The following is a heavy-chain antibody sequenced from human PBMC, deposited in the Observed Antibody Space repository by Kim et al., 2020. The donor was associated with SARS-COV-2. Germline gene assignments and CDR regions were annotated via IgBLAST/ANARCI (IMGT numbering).Heavy chain of an antibody. J-gene: IGHJ4*02. CDR1: GFTFRNSA. D-gene: IGHD3-10*01. V-gene: IGHV3-23*01. CDR2: ISDSGAGT. Sequence: GGSLRLSCAASGFTFRNSAMSWVRQAPGRGLEWVSVISDSGAGTFYADSVKGRFTISRDNSKNTLYLQMNNLRAEDTAVYYCAKSYYNYGDYWGQGTLVTVSS. CDR3: AKSYYNYGDY.